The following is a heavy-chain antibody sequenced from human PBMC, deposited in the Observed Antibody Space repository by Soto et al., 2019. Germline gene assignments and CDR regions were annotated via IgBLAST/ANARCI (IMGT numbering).Heavy chain of an antibody. CDR3: ARGRIQLWYPFDY. Sequence: SVACSVADGCSSSYYWSWIRKPTGKGLEWIGYIYYSGSTNYNPSLKSRVTISVDTSKNQFSLKLSSVTAADTAVYYCARGRIQLWYPFDYWGQGTLVTVSS. V-gene: IGHV4-59*01. CDR1: DGCSSSYY. CDR2: IYYSGST. D-gene: IGHD5-18*01. J-gene: IGHJ4*02.